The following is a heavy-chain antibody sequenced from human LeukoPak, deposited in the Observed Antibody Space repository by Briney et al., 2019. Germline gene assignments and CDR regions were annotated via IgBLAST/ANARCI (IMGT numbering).Heavy chain of an antibody. CDR2: ISSSSSYI. J-gene: IGHJ4*02. D-gene: IGHD2-2*01. Sequence: GGSLRLSCAASGFTFSSYSMNWVRQAPGKGLEWVSSISSSSSYIYYADSVKGRFTIARDNAKNSLYLQMNSLRAEDTAVYYCARGGLYCSSTSCYYLGPIDYWGQGTLVTVSS. V-gene: IGHV3-21*01. CDR3: ARGGLYCSSTSCYYLGPIDY. CDR1: GFTFSSYS.